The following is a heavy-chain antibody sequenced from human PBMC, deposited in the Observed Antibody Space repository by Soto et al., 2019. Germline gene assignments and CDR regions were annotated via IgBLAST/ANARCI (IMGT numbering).Heavy chain of an antibody. CDR2: IDPSDSYT. D-gene: IGHD5-12*01. J-gene: IGHJ6*02. Sequence: ESLKIPCKGSGYSFTSYWISWVRQMPGKGLEWMGRIDPSDSYTNYSPPFQGHATIPADKSISTAYLQSSSLKASDIALYYCARLEGGFIHYYYYGMDVWGQGTTVTVSS. V-gene: IGHV5-10-1*01. CDR3: ARLEGGFIHYYYYGMDV. CDR1: GYSFTSYW.